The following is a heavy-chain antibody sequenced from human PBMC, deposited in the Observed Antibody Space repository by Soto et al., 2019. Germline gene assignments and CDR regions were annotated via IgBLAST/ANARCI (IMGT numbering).Heavy chain of an antibody. CDR1: GGSFSGYY. D-gene: IGHD5-18*01. CDR2: INHSGST. CDR3: ARVDTAMVTPLYYYYGMDV. J-gene: IGHJ6*02. Sequence: QVQLQQWGAGLLKPSETLSLTCAVYGGSFSGYYWSWIRQPPGKGLEWIGEINHSGSTNYNPSLKSRVTISVATSKNQFSLKLSSVTAADTAVYYCARVDTAMVTPLYYYYGMDVWGQGTTVTVSS. V-gene: IGHV4-34*01.